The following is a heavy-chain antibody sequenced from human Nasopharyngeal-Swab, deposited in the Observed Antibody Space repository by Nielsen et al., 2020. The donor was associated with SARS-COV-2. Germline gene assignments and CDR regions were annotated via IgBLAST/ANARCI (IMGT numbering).Heavy chain of an antibody. D-gene: IGHD5-18*01. V-gene: IGHV3-21*01. J-gene: IGHJ4*02. CDR3: TRERGYSYGYSDY. Sequence: GESLKISCAASGFTFSSYSMNWVRQAPGKGLEWVSSISSSGSYIFYADSVKGRFTISRDNSKNSLYLQMNSLRAEDTALYYCTRERGYSYGYSDYWGQGTLVTVSS. CDR1: GFTFSSYS. CDR2: ISSSGSYI.